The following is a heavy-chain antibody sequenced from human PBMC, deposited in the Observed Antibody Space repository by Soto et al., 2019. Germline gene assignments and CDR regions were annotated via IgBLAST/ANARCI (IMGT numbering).Heavy chain of an antibody. CDR2: IKSEANGGTT. V-gene: IGHV3-15*07. D-gene: IGHD3-22*01. J-gene: IGHJ4*02. CDR3: AYYRDSSDRNVDF. Sequence: EVQLVESGGGLVKPGGSLRLSCAASGFSFSNAWMKWVRQAPGKGLEWVGRIKSEANGGTTDHAAAVKGRFIISRDDSKNMLFLQMDSLITEDSAVYYCAYYRDSSDRNVDFWGQGTLVTVSS. CDR1: GFSFSNAW.